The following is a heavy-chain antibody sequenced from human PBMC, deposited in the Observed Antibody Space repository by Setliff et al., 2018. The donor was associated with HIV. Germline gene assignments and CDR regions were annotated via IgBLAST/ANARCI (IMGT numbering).Heavy chain of an antibody. V-gene: IGHV3-15*01. J-gene: IGHJ4*02. CDR1: GFSLRDYV. D-gene: IGHD5-18*01. CDR2: IKSKTDGGAI. CDR3: VSHSDADY. Sequence: PGGSLRLSCTASGFSLRDYVMTWVRQAPGKGLEWVGRIKSKTDGGAIDYATPVKDRFTISRDDSKNTPYLQMNSLKTEDTGIYRCVSHSDADYWGQGALVTVSS.